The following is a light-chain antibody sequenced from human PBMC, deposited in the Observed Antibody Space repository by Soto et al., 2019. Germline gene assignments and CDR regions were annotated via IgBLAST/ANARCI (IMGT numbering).Light chain of an antibody. CDR2: DAS. CDR1: QSISTD. J-gene: IGKJ1*01. Sequence: EIVLTQSPATMSLSPGERATLSCRASQSISTDLDWDQQKPGQAPRLLIYDASNRAPGIPATFGGSGSGTDFTLTISSLEPEEFAVYHCQQRSEWPRTVGQGTKVEIK. V-gene: IGKV3-11*01. CDR3: QQRSEWPRT.